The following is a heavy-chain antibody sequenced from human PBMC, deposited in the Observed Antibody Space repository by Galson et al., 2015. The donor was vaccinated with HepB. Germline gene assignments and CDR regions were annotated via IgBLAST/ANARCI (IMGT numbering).Heavy chain of an antibody. J-gene: IGHJ4*02. V-gene: IGHV4-34*01. CDR1: GGSFSGYY. CDR3: ARAILPTLTAGRYVGY. D-gene: IGHD4-17*01. CDR2: IDYSGST. Sequence: TLSLTCAVYGGSFSGYYWSWIRQPPGKGLEWIGEIDYSGSTNYNPSLKSRVTISVDTSKNQFSLKLNSVTAADTALYYCARAILPTLTAGRYVGYWGQGTLVTVSS.